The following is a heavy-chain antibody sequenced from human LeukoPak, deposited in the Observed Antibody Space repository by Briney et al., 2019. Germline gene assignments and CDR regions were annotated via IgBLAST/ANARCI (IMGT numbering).Heavy chain of an antibody. D-gene: IGHD1-14*01. J-gene: IGHJ4*02. CDR2: ISEDGSET. Sequence: GGSLRLSCAVSEFTFNIYWMSWVRQAPGKMLEWLANISEDGSETYYVDSVKGRFTISRDNAKKSLYLQMNSLRADDTAVYYCARCDKKGTADYWGQGTLVTVSS. CDR1: EFTFNIYW. CDR3: ARCDKKGTADY. V-gene: IGHV3-7*01.